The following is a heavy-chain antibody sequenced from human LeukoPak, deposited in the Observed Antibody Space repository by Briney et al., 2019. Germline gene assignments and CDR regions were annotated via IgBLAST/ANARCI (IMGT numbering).Heavy chain of an antibody. CDR1: GFTFSVDY. CDR3: ARARAALASNYHNMDV. V-gene: IGHV3-72*01. Sequence: GGTLRLSCAASGFTFSVDYMDCGRHAPRGGLEGGARIRNTAKNYSTEYAPSVKGRFSILRDESKQSLYLQMNNLNTGDTAVYYCARARAALASNYHNMDVWGLGTTVTVSS. D-gene: IGHD2-21*01. J-gene: IGHJ6*02. CDR2: IRNTAKNYST.